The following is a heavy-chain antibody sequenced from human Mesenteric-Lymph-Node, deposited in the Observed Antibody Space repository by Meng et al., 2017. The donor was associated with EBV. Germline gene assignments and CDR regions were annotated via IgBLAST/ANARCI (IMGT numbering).Heavy chain of an antibody. CDR1: GFTFSDYY. J-gene: IGHJ4*02. CDR2: VDGAGGRT. D-gene: IGHD3-16*01. Sequence: VQVVGSGGVWVTLGGALRLSCAACGFTFSDYYMGWIRQAPGKGLGWISRVDGAGGRTAYADAVKGRFTISRDNARNSLFLQMNSLRAEDTAVYYCARVSLGGGWYFDYWGQGTLVTVSS. CDR3: ARVSLGGGWYFDY. V-gene: IGHV3-11*01.